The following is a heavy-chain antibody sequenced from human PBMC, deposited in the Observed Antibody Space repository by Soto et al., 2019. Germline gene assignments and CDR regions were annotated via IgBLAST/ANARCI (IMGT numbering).Heavy chain of an antibody. D-gene: IGHD3-10*01. CDR1: GFTFSSYA. Sequence: GGVLRLSCEGSGFTFSSYAMSWIRQATGKGLEWVSAISGSGGSTYYADSVKGRFTISRDNSKNTLYLQMNSLRAEDTAVYYCAKVTIRWRVDYWGQGTLVTVSS. J-gene: IGHJ4*02. V-gene: IGHV3-23*01. CDR2: ISGSGGST. CDR3: AKVTIRWRVDY.